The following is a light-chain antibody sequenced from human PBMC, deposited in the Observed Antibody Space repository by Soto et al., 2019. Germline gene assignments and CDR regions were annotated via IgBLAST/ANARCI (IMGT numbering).Light chain of an antibody. V-gene: IGLV1-44*01. J-gene: IGLJ1*01. CDR1: NSNIGTNT. Sequence: QSALTQPPSASATPGQRVTISCSGSNSNIGTNTVNWYQQLPGTAPRLLIYTNNQRPSGVPQRFSGSKTGTSASLAIGGLQSEDGADYYCAAWADSLGAYVFGTGTKVTVL. CDR3: AAWADSLGAYV. CDR2: TNN.